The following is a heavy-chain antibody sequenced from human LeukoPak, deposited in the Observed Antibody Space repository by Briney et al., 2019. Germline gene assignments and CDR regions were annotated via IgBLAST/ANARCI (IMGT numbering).Heavy chain of an antibody. J-gene: IGHJ4*02. Sequence: GGSLRLSCAASGFTFSSYAMHWVRQAPGKGLEWVAVISYDGSNKYYADSVKGRFTISRDNSKNTLYLQMNSLRAEDTAVYYCAKGPLTEVAGTTWDFWGQGTLVTVSS. CDR2: ISYDGSNK. CDR3: AKGPLTEVAGTTWDF. CDR1: GFTFSSYA. V-gene: IGHV3-30*14. D-gene: IGHD6-19*01.